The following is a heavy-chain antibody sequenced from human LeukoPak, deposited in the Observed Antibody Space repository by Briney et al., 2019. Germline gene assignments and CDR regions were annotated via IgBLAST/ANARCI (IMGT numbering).Heavy chain of an antibody. CDR3: ARYSGSYYYPPAWDL. Sequence: GGSLRLSCAASGFTSSNNAMSWVRQAPGKGREWVSATSTSGGSAYYADSVKGRFTISRDNSKNTLYLQMDSLRADDTPVYYCARYSGSYYYPPAWDLWGQGTLVTVSS. J-gene: IGHJ4*02. D-gene: IGHD1-26*01. V-gene: IGHV3-23*01. CDR1: GFTSSNNA. CDR2: TSTSGGSA.